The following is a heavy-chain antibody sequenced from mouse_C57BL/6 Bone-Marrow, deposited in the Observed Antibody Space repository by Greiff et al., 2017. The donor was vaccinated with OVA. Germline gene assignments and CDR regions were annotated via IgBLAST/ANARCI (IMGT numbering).Heavy chain of an antibody. D-gene: IGHD1-1*01. V-gene: IGHV1-64*01. J-gene: IGHJ2*01. CDR3: AREGYYGSRFLFDY. CDR2: IHPNSGST. Sequence: QVQLQQSGAELVKPGASVKLSCKASGYTFTSYWMHWVKQRPGQGLEWIGMIHPNSGSTNYNEKFKSKATLTVDKSSSTAYMQLSSLTSEDSAVYYCAREGYYGSRFLFDYWGQGTTLTVSS. CDR1: GYTFTSYW.